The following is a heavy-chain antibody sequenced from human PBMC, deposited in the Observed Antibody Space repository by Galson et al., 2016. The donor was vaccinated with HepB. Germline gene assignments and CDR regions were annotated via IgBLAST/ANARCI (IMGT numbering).Heavy chain of an antibody. CDR1: GFIFSAYA. Sequence: SLRLSCAASGFIFSAYAMHWVRQAPVTGLECVSATSGNADITHYVDSVKGRFTTSKDFSKSTLYLQMSSLRVEDTAVYYCVRVVNGSYYTWGQGTLVTVSS. CDR2: TSGNADIT. D-gene: IGHD1-26*01. J-gene: IGHJ5*02. CDR3: VRVVNGSYYT. V-gene: IGHV3-64D*06.